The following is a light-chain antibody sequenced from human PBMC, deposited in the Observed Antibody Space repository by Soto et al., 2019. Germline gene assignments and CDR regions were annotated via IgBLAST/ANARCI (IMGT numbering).Light chain of an antibody. CDR3: QQYHSWPPIT. Sequence: EIVLTQSPGTLSLSPGEIATLSCRASESVSTNLAWYQQRPGQAPRLVIYGASTRATGIPARFSGGGSGTEFTLTIRSLQSEDFAVYYCQQYHSWPPITFGQGTRLEIK. V-gene: IGKV3-15*01. CDR2: GAS. J-gene: IGKJ5*01. CDR1: ESVSTN.